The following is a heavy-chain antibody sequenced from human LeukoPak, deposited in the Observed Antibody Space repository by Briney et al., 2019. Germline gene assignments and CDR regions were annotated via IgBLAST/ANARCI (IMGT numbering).Heavy chain of an antibody. CDR3: ARDFYDILTGYYTPGASFGFDP. CDR1: GGSISSYY. Sequence: NPSETLSLTCTVSGGSISSYYWSWIRQPAGKGLEWIGRIYTSGSTNYNPSLKSRVTMSVDTSKNQFSLKLSSVTAADTAVYYCARDFYDILTGYYTPGASFGFDPWGQGTLVTVSS. V-gene: IGHV4-4*07. CDR2: IYTSGST. J-gene: IGHJ5*02. D-gene: IGHD3-9*01.